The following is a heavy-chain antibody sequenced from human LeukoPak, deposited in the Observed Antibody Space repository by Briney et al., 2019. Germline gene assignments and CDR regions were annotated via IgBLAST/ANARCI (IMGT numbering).Heavy chain of an antibody. CDR3: ARGTLRVIAVAGTIYWFDP. Sequence: ASVKVSCKASGYTFTGYYMQWVRQAPGQGLEWMGWINPNSGGTNYAQKFQGRVTMTRDTSISTAYMELSRLRSDDTAVYYCARGTLRVIAVAGTIYWFDPWGQGTLVTVSS. CDR1: GYTFTGYY. V-gene: IGHV1-2*02. J-gene: IGHJ5*02. D-gene: IGHD6-19*01. CDR2: INPNSGGT.